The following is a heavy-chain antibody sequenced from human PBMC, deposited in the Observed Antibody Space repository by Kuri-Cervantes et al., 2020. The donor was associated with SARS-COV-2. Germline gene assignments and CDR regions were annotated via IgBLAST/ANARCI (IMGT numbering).Heavy chain of an antibody. CDR2: IYHSGST. Sequence: ESLKISCAVSGYSISSGYYWGWIRQPPGKGLEWIGSIYHSGSTNYNPSLKSRVNISVDTSKNQFSLKLSSVTAADTAVYYCARVFTASFDFWGQGTLVTVSS. CDR3: ARVFTASFDF. CDR1: GYSISSGYY. V-gene: IGHV4-38-2*01. J-gene: IGHJ4*02.